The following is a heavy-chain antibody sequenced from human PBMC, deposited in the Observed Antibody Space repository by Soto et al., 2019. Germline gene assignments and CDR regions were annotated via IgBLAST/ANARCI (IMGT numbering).Heavy chain of an antibody. CDR1: GFNFSNHW. J-gene: IGHJ5*02. D-gene: IGHD2-21*02. CDR3: ARESGDWPLNWFDP. CDR2: ITSDGKSK. V-gene: IGHV3-74*01. Sequence: PAGSLRLSCAASGFNFSNHWMHWVRQRPAEGLVWVSRITSDGKSKAYAESVKGRFAISRDNAKNTLYLQRNGLTAEDTALYYCARESGDWPLNWFDPWGQGPRVTFS.